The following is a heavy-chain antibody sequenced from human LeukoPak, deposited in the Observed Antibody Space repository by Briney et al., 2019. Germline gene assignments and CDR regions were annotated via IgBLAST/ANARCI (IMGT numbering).Heavy chain of an antibody. CDR2: IYYSGST. V-gene: IGHV4-59*01. J-gene: IGHJ5*02. CDR1: GGSINSYY. D-gene: IGHD5-18*01. Sequence: SETLSLTCTVSGGSINSYYWSWIRQPPGKGLEWIGYIYYSGSTNYNPSLKSRVTISVDTSKNQFSLKLSSVTAADTAVYYCARDSGYSYGYWFDPWGQGTLVTVSS. CDR3: ARDSGYSYGYWFDP.